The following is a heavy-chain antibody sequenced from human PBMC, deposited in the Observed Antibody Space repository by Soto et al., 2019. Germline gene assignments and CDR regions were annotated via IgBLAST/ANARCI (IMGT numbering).Heavy chain of an antibody. CDR3: TTQGFGGLHGPVDV. D-gene: IGHD3-10*01. J-gene: IGHJ6*02. CDR1: GGSISSYF. CDR2: ISNIGFT. V-gene: IGHV4-59*08. Sequence: SETLSLTCTVSGGSISSYFWNWIRQPPWKGLEWIGYISNIGFTRYNPSLKSRVSISVDTSKNQFSLKLTSVTAADTAVYYCTTQGFGGLHGPVDVWGQGTTVTVSS.